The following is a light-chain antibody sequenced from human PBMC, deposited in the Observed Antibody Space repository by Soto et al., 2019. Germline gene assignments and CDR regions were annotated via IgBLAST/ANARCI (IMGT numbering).Light chain of an antibody. CDR1: QSVSTNF. J-gene: IGKJ1*01. Sequence: ENVLTQSPGTLSLSPGEGATPSFRASQSVSTNFFAWYQQKPGQAPRLLIYGASTRATGIPDRFSGSGSGTDFTLTISRLEPEDFAVYYCQQYGRTSWTFGQGTKVDIK. V-gene: IGKV3-20*01. CDR3: QQYGRTSWT. CDR2: GAS.